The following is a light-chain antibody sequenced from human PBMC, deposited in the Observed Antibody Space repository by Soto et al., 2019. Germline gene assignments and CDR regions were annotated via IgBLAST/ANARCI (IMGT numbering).Light chain of an antibody. J-gene: IGKJ2*01. CDR1: QSVLYSSNNKNY. CDR2: WAS. CDR3: QQYYSTPPNT. Sequence: DIVMTQSPDSLAVSLGERATINCKSSQSVLYSSNNKNYLAWYQQKPGQPPKLLIYWASTRESGVPDRFSGSGSGTDFTLNIRRPQAEDVAVYYFQQYYSTPPNTFGQGTKLEIK. V-gene: IGKV4-1*01.